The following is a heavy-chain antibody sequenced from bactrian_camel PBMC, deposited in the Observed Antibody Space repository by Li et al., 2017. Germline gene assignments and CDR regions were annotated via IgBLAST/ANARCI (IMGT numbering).Heavy chain of an antibody. V-gene: IGHV3S53*01. CDR2: IDRDGRA. CDR1: GYIHATYT. Sequence: VQLVESGGGSVQAGESLRLSCTISGYIHATYTMAWVRQAPGKQREGVVSIDRDGRATYADSVKGRFTISMDANTLYLQMNSLTPEDSAIYYCVAAPRYSTSCVEPLRTVWNYWGQGTQVTVS. CDR3: VAAPRYSTSCVEPLRTVWNY. J-gene: IGHJ4*01. D-gene: IGHD7*01.